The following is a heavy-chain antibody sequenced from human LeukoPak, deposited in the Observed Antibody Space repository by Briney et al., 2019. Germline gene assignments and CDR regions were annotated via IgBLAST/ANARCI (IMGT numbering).Heavy chain of an antibody. CDR1: GFTFSSYA. CDR2: FTVSAGGT. V-gene: IGHV3-23*01. CDR3: ARDSIVGATLDAFDI. D-gene: IGHD1-26*01. J-gene: IGHJ3*02. Sequence: GGSLRLSCAASGFTFSSYAMSWVRQAPGRGLEWVSAFTVSAGGTYYADSVKGRFTISRDNSKNTLDLQMNSLRAEDTAVYYCARDSIVGATLDAFDIWGQGTMVTVSS.